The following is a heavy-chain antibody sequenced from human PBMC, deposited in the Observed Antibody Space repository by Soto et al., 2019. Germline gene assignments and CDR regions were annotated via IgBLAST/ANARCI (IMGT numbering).Heavy chain of an antibody. D-gene: IGHD3-10*01. V-gene: IGHV5-10-1*01. CDR3: ARPIGGGSGSYAFDI. CDR1: GYSFTSYW. Sequence: GGSLKISCKGSGYSFTSYWISWVRQMPGKGLEWMGRIDPSDSYTNYSPSFQGHVTISADKSISTAYLQWSSLKASDTAMYYCARPIGGGSGSYAFDIWGQGTMVTVSS. CDR2: IDPSDSYT. J-gene: IGHJ3*02.